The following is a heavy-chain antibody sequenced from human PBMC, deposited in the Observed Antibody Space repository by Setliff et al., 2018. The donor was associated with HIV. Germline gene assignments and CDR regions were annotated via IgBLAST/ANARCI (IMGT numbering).Heavy chain of an antibody. Sequence: SETLSLTCAVYGGSFSGYWSWIRQSPGKGLEWLGEINHGGDTNYNPSLKSRVTISVGSSYNHFSLKLSSVTAADTGVYYCASRRGIEFYFDIWGQGTPVTVSS. CDR1: GGSFSGY. V-gene: IGHV4-34*01. J-gene: IGHJ4*02. CDR2: INHGGDT. CDR3: ASRRGIEFYFDI. D-gene: IGHD3-10*01.